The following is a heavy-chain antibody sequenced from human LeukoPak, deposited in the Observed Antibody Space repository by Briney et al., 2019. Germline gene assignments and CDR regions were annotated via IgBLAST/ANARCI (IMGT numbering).Heavy chain of an antibody. CDR1: GFTFSSYA. D-gene: IGHD6-19*01. V-gene: IGHV3-23*01. Sequence: PGGSLRLSCAASGFTFSSYAMSWVRQAPGKGLEWVSAISGSGGSTYYADSVKGRFTNSRDNSKNTLYLQMNSLRAEDTAVYYCAKDRSSGWYYFDYWGQGTLVTVSS. CDR2: ISGSGGST. J-gene: IGHJ4*02. CDR3: AKDRSSGWYYFDY.